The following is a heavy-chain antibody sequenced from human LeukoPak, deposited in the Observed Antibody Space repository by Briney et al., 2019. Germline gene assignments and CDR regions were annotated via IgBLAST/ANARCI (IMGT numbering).Heavy chain of an antibody. D-gene: IGHD1-26*01. CDR2: VFYSGST. V-gene: IGHV4-59*01. J-gene: IGHJ6*02. Sequence: SETLSLTCTLSGGSISSYYWSWIRQPPGKGLEWIGYVFYSGSTNYNPSLKGRVTISVDTSKNQFSLKLSSVTAADTAVYYCARGTGSYSSSMGVWGQGTTVTVSS. CDR3: ARGTGSYSSSMGV. CDR1: GGSISSYY.